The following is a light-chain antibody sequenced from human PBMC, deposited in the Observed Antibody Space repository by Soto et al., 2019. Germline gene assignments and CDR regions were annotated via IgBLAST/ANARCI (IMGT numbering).Light chain of an antibody. CDR3: QQYMNWPPWT. V-gene: IGKV3-15*01. Sequence: ETVMTQSPGTLSVAPGERATHSCRASLTVSRNLAWYQQKPGQAPRLLIYGASTRATGIPDRFSGSGAGTEFTLTISSLQTEDSAIYYCQQYMNWPPWTFGQGTRVEIK. CDR2: GAS. J-gene: IGKJ1*01. CDR1: LTVSRN.